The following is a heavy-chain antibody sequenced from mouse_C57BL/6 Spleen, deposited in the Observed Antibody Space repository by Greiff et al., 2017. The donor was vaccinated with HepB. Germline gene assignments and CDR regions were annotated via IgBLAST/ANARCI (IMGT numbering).Heavy chain of an antibody. CDR3: ARTGLRRSSFAY. CDR2: IDPSDSYT. J-gene: IGHJ3*01. D-gene: IGHD2-4*01. CDR1: GYTFTSYW. Sequence: QVQLQQSGAELVKPGASVKLSCKASGYTFTSYWMQWVKQRPGQGLEWIGEIDPSDSYTNYNQKFKGKATLTVDTSSSTAYMQLSSLTSEDSAVYYCARTGLRRSSFAYWGQGTLVTVSA. V-gene: IGHV1-50*01.